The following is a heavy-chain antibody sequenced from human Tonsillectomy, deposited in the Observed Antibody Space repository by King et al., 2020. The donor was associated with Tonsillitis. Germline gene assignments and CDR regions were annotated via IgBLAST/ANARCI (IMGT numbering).Heavy chain of an antibody. CDR3: ARSQWPTSHNFDT. V-gene: IGHV4-59*08. J-gene: IGHJ4*02. D-gene: IGHD2-8*01. CDR2: IYYSGST. Sequence: VQLQESGPGLVKPSETLSLTCTVSGGSMKNYYGSWIRQPPGKGLEWIAYIYYSGSTSYNPSLKSRVTISVDTSKNQFSLKLSSVTAADTAVYYCARSQWPTSHNFDTWGQGTLVTV. CDR1: GGSMKNYY.